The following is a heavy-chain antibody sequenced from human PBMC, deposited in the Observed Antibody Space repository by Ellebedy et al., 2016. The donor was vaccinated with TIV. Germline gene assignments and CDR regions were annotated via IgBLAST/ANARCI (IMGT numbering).Heavy chain of an antibody. CDR3: ARDWDVDTAMMGAFDI. CDR1: GGSISSYY. Sequence: SETLSLTCTVSGGSISSYYWSWIRQPAGKGLEWIGRIYTSGSTNYNPSLRSRVTMSVDTSKNQFSLKLSSVTAADTAVYYCARDWDVDTAMMGAFDIWGQGTMVTVSS. J-gene: IGHJ3*02. CDR2: IYTSGST. D-gene: IGHD5-18*01. V-gene: IGHV4-4*07.